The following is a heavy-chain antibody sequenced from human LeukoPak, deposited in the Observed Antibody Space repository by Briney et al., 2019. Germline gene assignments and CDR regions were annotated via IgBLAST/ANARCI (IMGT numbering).Heavy chain of an antibody. J-gene: IGHJ4*02. CDR2: ISSGGST. CDR1: GGSISSYY. D-gene: IGHD5-12*01. Sequence: SETLSLTCTVSGGSISSYYWSWIRHPPGKELEWIGYISSGGSTNYNPSLKSRVTISIDTSKNQFSLKLTSATAADTAVYYCARGDDYKSTLFDYWGQGTLVTVSS. CDR3: ARGDDYKSTLFDY. V-gene: IGHV4-59*01.